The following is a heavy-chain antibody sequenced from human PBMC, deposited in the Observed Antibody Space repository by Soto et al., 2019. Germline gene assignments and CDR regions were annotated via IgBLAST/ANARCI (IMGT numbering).Heavy chain of an antibody. Sequence: QLQVQESGPGLVKPSETLSLTCTVSGVSIDSRRYYWGWIRQPPGKGLEWIGNIHYSGTTYYNPSLKSRVIISVNTSKNQFSLRLNSVTAAHTAVYYCARPYESGGFYYGFDYWGQGTPVTVSS. D-gene: IGHD3-22*01. CDR1: GVSIDSRRYY. CDR2: IHYSGTT. J-gene: IGHJ4*02. V-gene: IGHV4-39*01. CDR3: ARPYESGGFYYGFDY.